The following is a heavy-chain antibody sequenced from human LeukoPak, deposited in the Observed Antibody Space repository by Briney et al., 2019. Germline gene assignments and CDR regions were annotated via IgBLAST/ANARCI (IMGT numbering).Heavy chain of an antibody. Sequence: TGGSLRLSCAASGFTFSSYAMSWVRQAPGKGLEWVSTISDNGRSTYYADSVKGRFTVSRDNSKNTLYLQINSLRGEDTAVYYCAKGKYSSGGVPDYWGQGTLVTVSS. CDR1: GFTFSSYA. V-gene: IGHV3-23*01. J-gene: IGHJ4*02. CDR2: ISDNGRST. D-gene: IGHD6-19*01. CDR3: AKGKYSSGGVPDY.